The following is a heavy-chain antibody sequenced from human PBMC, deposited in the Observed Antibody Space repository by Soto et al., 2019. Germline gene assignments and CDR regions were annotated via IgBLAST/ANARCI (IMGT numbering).Heavy chain of an antibody. CDR1: FSASVYA. CDR3: ARALRGVRPPSY. J-gene: IGHJ4*02. CDR2: IRGSGGST. Sequence: FSASVYATVWVRTAPGKGLEWVSAIRGSGGSTYYADSVKGRFTISRDNSKNTLYLRMNSRRAEDTAVYYCARALRGVRPPSYWGQGTLVTVSS. V-gene: IGHV3-23*01.